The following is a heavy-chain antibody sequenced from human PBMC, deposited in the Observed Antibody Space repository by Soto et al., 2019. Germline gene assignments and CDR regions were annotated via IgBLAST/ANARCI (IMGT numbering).Heavy chain of an antibody. D-gene: IGHD2-15*01. V-gene: IGHV4-31*03. CDR2: IYYSGST. CDR3: ARLGYCSDGSCYPAGNWFDP. Sequence: SETLSLTCTVSGGSISSGGYYWSWIRQHPGKGLEWIGYIYYSGSTYYNPSLKSRVTISVDTSKNQFSLKLSSVTAADTAVYYCARLGYCSDGSCYPAGNWFDPWGQGTLVTVSS. CDR1: GGSISSGGYY. J-gene: IGHJ5*02.